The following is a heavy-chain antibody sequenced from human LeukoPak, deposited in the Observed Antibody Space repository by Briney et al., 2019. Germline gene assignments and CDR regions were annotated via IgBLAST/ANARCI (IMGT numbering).Heavy chain of an antibody. CDR2: INHSGST. CDR1: GGSFSGYY. V-gene: IGHV4-34*01. Sequence: PSETLSLTCAVYGGSFSGYYWSWIRQPPGKGLEWIGEINHSGSTNYNPSLKSRVTISVDTSKNQFSLKLSSVTAADTAVYYCARGDIAATRLGYWGQGTLVTVSS. J-gene: IGHJ4*02. D-gene: IGHD6-13*01. CDR3: ARGDIAATRLGY.